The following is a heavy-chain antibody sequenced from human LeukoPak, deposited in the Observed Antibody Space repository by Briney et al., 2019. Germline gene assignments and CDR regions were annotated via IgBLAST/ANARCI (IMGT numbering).Heavy chain of an antibody. D-gene: IGHD5-24*01. CDR2: ISSGSTI. CDR3: ATVRRDYYNNIDY. V-gene: IGHV3-48*03. CDR1: GFTFSSCE. Sequence: GGSLRLSCAAAGFTFSSCEMNWVRRAPGKGLEWVSYISSGSTIYYADSVKGRFTISRDNAKNSLYLQMNSLRAEDTAIYYCATVRRDYYNNIDYWGQGTLVTVSS. J-gene: IGHJ4*02.